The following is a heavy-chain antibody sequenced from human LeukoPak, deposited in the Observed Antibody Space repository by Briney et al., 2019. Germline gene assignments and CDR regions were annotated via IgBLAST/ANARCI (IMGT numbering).Heavy chain of an antibody. CDR3: ARERGYSYGYESLVDAFDI. J-gene: IGHJ3*02. V-gene: IGHV1-18*01. CDR2: ISAYNGNT. CDR1: GYTFTSYG. D-gene: IGHD5-18*01. Sequence: GASVKVSCKASGYTFTSYGISWVRQAPGQGLEWMGWISAYNGNTNYAQKLQGRVTMTTDTSTSTAYMELRSLRSDDTAVYYCARERGYSYGYESLVDAFDIWGQGTMVTVSS.